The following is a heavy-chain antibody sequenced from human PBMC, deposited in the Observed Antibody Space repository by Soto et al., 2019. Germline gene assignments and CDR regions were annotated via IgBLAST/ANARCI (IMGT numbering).Heavy chain of an antibody. J-gene: IGHJ1*01. Sequence: SSVKVSCKASGYTITAHLLHWVRQAPGQGLEWMGWINAKSGGTDYAQKFQDRVTMSRDTSINTAYMELSRLRSEDTDVYYCDREDDYGDYGTEYFQHWG. CDR2: INAKSGGT. CDR1: GYTITAHL. CDR3: DREDDYGDYGTEYFQH. V-gene: IGHV1-2*02. D-gene: IGHD4-17*01.